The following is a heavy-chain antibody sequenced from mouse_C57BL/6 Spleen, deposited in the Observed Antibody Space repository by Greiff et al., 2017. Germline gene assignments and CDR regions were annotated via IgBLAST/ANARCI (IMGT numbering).Heavy chain of an antibody. J-gene: IGHJ4*01. CDR2: IDPSDSET. CDR3: ARGGDGYYGGAMDY. CDR1: GYTFTSYW. Sequence: QVQLQQPGAELVRPGSSVKLSCKASGYTFTSYWMHWVKQRPIQGLEWIGNIDPSDSETHYNQKFKDKATLTVDKSSSTAYMQLSSLTSEDSAVYYCARGGDGYYGGAMDYWGQGTSVTVSS. D-gene: IGHD2-3*01. V-gene: IGHV1-52*01.